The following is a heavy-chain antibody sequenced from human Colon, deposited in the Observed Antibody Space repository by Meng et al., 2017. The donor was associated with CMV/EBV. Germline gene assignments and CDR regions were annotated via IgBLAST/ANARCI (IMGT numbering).Heavy chain of an antibody. CDR1: GFTFNSYG. V-gene: IGHV3-30*02. D-gene: IGHD2-2*01. Sequence: GESLKISSAASGFTFNSYGMHCVRQAPGKGLEGVALIWYDGSNKYNADSVKGRFTISRDNSKNTLYLQMNSLRAEDTAVYYCAKSGPAGSCRSTTCYSKDAFEIWGQGTMVTVSS. CDR2: IWYDGSNK. J-gene: IGHJ3*02. CDR3: AKSGPAGSCRSTTCYSKDAFEI.